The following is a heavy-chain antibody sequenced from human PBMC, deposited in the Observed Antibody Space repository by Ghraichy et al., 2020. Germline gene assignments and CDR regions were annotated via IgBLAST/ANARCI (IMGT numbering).Heavy chain of an antibody. J-gene: IGHJ6*03. Sequence: SETLSLTCTVSGGSLNSGDFYWSWIRQSPEKGLEWIGYIYYSGSAYYNPSLRSRLTISVDTSKNQFSLTLGSLTAADTAVYYCARDTGHYKHYHMDVWGKGTTVTVSS. CDR1: GGSLNSGDFY. D-gene: IGHD4-11*01. V-gene: IGHV4-30-4*01. CDR3: ARDTGHYKHYHMDV. CDR2: IYYSGSA.